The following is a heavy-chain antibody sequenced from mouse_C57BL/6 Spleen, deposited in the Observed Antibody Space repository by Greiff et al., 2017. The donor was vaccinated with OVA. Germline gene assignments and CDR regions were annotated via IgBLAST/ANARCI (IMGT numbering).Heavy chain of an antibody. D-gene: IGHD1-1*01. V-gene: IGHV1-80*01. CDR3: ARGTTVVATRWYFDV. Sequence: VQVVESGAELVKPGASVKISCKASGYAFSSYWMNWVKQRPGKGLEWIGQIYPGDGDTNYNGKFKGKATLTADKSSSTAYMQLSSLTSEVSAVYFCARGTTVVATRWYFDVWGTGTTVTVSS. CDR1: GYAFSSYW. CDR2: IYPGDGDT. J-gene: IGHJ1*03.